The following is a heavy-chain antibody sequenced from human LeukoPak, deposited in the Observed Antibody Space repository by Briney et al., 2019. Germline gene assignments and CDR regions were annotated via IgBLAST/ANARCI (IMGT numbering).Heavy chain of an antibody. J-gene: IGHJ4*02. Sequence: GGSLRLSCAASGFNFRRNGMHWVRQAPGKGLEWLSFIRFDGTKRFYTQSVRGRFTISRDTSINVLYLQMNNLTAEDTAVYYCARDFDDPTGHYYYLPDYWGPGTLVTVSS. V-gene: IGHV3-30*02. CDR3: ARDFDDPTGHYYYLPDY. CDR2: IRFDGTKR. D-gene: IGHD3-22*01. CDR1: GFNFRRNG.